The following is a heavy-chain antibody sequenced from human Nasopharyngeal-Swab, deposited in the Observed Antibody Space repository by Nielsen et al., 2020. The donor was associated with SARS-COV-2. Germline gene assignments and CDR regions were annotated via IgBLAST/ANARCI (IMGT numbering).Heavy chain of an antibody. CDR3: ARREGFCSGGTCYLAS. J-gene: IGHJ4*02. CDR1: GFTFSSYW. CDR2: ISTDGSGT. D-gene: IGHD2-15*01. Sequence: GESLKISCSASGFTFSSYWMHWVRQLPGKGLVWVSRISTDGSGTHYADSVKGRFTVSRANAKNTRYLQMKRRRAEDTAVYYCARREGFCSGGTCYLASWGPGPLVTVSS. V-gene: IGHV3-74*01.